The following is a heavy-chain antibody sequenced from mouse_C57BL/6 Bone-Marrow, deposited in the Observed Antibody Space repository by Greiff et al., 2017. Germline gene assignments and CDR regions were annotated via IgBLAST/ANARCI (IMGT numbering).Heavy chain of an antibody. CDR2: IHPNSGST. CDR1: GYTFTSYW. V-gene: IGHV1-64*01. Sequence: QVQLQQPGAELVKPGASVKLSCKACGYTFTSYWMHWVKQRPGQGLEWIGMIHPNSGSTNYNEKFKSKATLTVDKSSSTAYMQLSSLTSEDSAVYYCARFGFYWYFDVWGTGTTVTVSS. J-gene: IGHJ1*03. CDR3: ARFGFYWYFDV. D-gene: IGHD2-2*01.